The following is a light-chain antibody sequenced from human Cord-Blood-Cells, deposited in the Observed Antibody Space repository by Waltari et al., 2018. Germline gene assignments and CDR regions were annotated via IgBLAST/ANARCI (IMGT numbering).Light chain of an antibody. CDR1: QSISSY. Sequence: DIQMTQSPSSLSASVGDSVTITCRASQSISSYLNWYQQKPAKAPKLLIYAASSLQSGVPSRFSGSGSGTDFTLTISSLQPEDFATYYCQQSYSTPSFGPGTKVDIK. CDR2: AAS. CDR3: QQSYSTPS. J-gene: IGKJ3*01. V-gene: IGKV1-39*01.